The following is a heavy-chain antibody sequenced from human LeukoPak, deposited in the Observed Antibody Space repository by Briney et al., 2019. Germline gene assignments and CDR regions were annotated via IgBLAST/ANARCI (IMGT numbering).Heavy chain of an antibody. Sequence: GGSLRLSCTASGFTFSNYVMTWVRQAPGKGLEWVSVIGLYDNTYYPDSMTGRFTVSRDDSKNTVFLQIDGLRVEDTAVYYCGRYSHTTVGANDYWGQGTLVTVAS. CDR2: IGLYDNT. CDR3: GRYSHTTVGANDY. D-gene: IGHD1-26*01. V-gene: IGHV3-23*01. J-gene: IGHJ4*02. CDR1: GFTFSNYV.